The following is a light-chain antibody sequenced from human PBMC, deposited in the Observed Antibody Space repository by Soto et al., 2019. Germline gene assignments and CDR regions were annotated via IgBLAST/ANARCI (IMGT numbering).Light chain of an antibody. CDR3: QQYGSSPPIN. CDR1: QSVSSN. Sequence: EIVMTQSPATLSVSPGERSTLSCRGSQSVSSNLAWYQQKPGQAPRLLISGASSRATGIPDRISGSGSGTDFTLTISRLEPEDFAVYYCQQYGSSPPINFGQGTRLEIK. CDR2: GAS. J-gene: IGKJ5*01. V-gene: IGKV3-20*01.